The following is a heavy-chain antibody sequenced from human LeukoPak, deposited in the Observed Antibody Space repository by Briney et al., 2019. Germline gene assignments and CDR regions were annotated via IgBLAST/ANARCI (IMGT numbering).Heavy chain of an antibody. V-gene: IGHV3-7*01. CDR2: IRQDGSEK. CDR1: GFIFSNYW. J-gene: IGHJ4*02. CDR3: ARIYYFDGSAYRHFDY. D-gene: IGHD3-22*01. Sequence: QPGGSLRLSCAASGFIFSNYWMSWVRQAPGKGLEWVANIRQDGSEKYYVDSVKGRFTISRDDARESLFLQMNSLRAEDTAVYYCARIYYFDGSAYRHFDYWGQGSLVTVSS.